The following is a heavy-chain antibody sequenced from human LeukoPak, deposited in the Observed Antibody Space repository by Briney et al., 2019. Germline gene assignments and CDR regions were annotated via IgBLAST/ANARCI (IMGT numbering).Heavy chain of an antibody. CDR3: AKGSGETRPYYFDY. D-gene: IGHD6-6*01. J-gene: IGHJ4*02. CDR1: GFTFSSYS. V-gene: IGHV3-30*18. Sequence: GGSLRLSCAASGFTFSSYSMNWVRQAPGKGLEWVAVISYDGSNKYYADSVKGRFTISRDNSKNTLYLQMNSLRAEDTAVYYCAKGSGETRPYYFDYWGQGTLVTVSS. CDR2: ISYDGSNK.